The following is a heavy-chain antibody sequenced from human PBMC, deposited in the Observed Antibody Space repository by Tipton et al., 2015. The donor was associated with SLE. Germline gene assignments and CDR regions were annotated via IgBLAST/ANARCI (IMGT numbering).Heavy chain of an antibody. J-gene: IGHJ4*02. V-gene: IGHV3-73*01. Sequence: SLRLSCAASGFTFSGSAMHWVRQASGKGLEWVGRIRRKANSYATAYATSVKGRFTISRDDSKNTAYLQMNSLKTEDTAVYYCTRAGFDYWGQGTLVTVSS. CDR1: GFTFSGSA. CDR3: TRAGFDY. CDR2: IRRKANSYAT.